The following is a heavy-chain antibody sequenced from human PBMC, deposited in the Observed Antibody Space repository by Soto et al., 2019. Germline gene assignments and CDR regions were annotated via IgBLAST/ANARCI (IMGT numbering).Heavy chain of an antibody. CDR1: GFTVSSNY. J-gene: IGHJ5*02. D-gene: IGHD2-15*01. CDR3: ARDGCSGGSCYYNWFDP. CDR2: IYSGGST. V-gene: IGHV3-66*03. Sequence: EVQLVESGGGLIQPGGSLRLSCAASGFTVSSNYMSWVRQAPGKGLEWVSVIYSGGSTYYADSVKGRFTISRDNSKNTLYLQMNSLRAEDTAVYYCARDGCSGGSCYYNWFDPWGQGTLVTVSS.